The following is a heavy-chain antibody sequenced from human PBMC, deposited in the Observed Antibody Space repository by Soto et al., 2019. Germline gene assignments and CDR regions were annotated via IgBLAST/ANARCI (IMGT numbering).Heavy chain of an antibody. CDR1: GGSISSYY. D-gene: IGHD6-13*01. CDR2: IYTSGST. CDR3: ARDGNRIAAAGIFDY. J-gene: IGHJ4*02. Sequence: SETLSLTCTVSGGSISSYYWSWIRQPAGKGLEWIGRIYTSGSTNYNPSLKSRVTMSVDTSKNQFSLKLSSVTAADTAVYYCARDGNRIAAAGIFDYWGQGTLVTVSS. V-gene: IGHV4-4*07.